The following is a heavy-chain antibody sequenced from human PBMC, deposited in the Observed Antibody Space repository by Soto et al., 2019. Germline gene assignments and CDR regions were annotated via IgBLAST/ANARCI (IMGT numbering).Heavy chain of an antibody. CDR3: ARDSGYDRAGNYDYYGMDV. V-gene: IGHV1-46*01. D-gene: IGHD5-12*01. CDR2: INPSGGST. J-gene: IGHJ6*02. Sequence: QVQLVQSGAEVKKPGASVKVSCKASGYTFTSYYLHWVRQAPGQGLEWMGIINPSGGSTSYAQKFQGRVTMTRDTSTSTVYMELSSLRSEDTTVYYCARDSGYDRAGNYDYYGMDVWGQGTTVTVSS. CDR1: GYTFTSYY.